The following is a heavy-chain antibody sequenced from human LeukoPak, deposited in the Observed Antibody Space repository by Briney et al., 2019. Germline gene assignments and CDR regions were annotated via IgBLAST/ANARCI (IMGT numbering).Heavy chain of an antibody. CDR2: FYYSGST. Sequence: PSETLSLTCTVSGGSISSSSDYWGWIRQPPGRGLEWIGSFYYSGSTYYNPSLKSRVTISVDTSKNQFSLKLSSVTATDTAVYYCARRRSGNSYVDYWGQGTLVTVSS. V-gene: IGHV4-39*01. CDR1: GGSISSSSDY. D-gene: IGHD5-18*01. J-gene: IGHJ4*02. CDR3: ARRRSGNSYVDY.